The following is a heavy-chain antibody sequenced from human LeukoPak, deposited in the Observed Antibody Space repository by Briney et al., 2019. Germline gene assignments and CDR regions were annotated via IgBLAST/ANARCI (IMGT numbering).Heavy chain of an antibody. CDR1: GYSISSGYY. V-gene: IGHV4-38-2*02. J-gene: IGHJ4*02. D-gene: IGHD4-17*01. Sequence: SETLSLTCTVSGYSISSGYYWGWIRPPPGKGLEWIGNIYHSGSAYYNPSLKSRVTISVDTSKNQFSLKLRSVTAADTAVYYCAREDGDYVLDYWGQGTLVTVSS. CDR3: AREDGDYVLDY. CDR2: IYHSGSA.